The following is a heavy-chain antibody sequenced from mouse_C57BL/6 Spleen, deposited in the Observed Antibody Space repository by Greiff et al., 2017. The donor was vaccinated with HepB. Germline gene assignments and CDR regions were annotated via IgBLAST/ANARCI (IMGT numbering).Heavy chain of an antibody. CDR3: ARAGDRGYFDY. D-gene: IGHD3-1*01. CDR1: GYTFTDYN. J-gene: IGHJ2*01. V-gene: IGHV1-18*01. Sequence: DVQLQESGPELVKPGASVKIPCKASGYTFTDYNMDWVKQSHGKSLEWIGDINPNNGGTIYNQKFKGKATLTVDKSSSTAYMELRSLTSEDTAVYYCARAGDRGYFDYWGRGTTLTVSS. CDR2: INPNNGGT.